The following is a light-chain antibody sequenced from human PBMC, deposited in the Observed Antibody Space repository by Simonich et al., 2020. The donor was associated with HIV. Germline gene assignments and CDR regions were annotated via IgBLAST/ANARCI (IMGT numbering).Light chain of an antibody. CDR2: WAS. CDR1: QSVLYSSNNKNY. V-gene: IGKV4-1*01. Sequence: DIVMTQSPDSLTMSLCERATINCRSGQSVLYSSNNKNYLAWYKQKPGQPPKLLIYWASTREYGVPDRCSGSGSGTDFTLTISSLQAEDVAVYYCQQHYSAPFTFGGGTKVEIK. CDR3: QQHYSAPFT. J-gene: IGKJ4*01.